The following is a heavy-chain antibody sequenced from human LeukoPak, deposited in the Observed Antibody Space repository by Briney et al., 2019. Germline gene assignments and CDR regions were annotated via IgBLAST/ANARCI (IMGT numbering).Heavy chain of an antibody. J-gene: IGHJ4*02. CDR1: GFSFSTFG. CDR2: IWDDGSKK. Sequence: PGGSLRLSCAASGFSFSTFGMHWVRQAPGNGLEWVAVIWDDGSKKYYEDSVKGRFTISRDNSKNTLYLQMNSLRAEDTAVYYCASELHRFSSSSGGDHPLDYWGQGTLVTVSS. V-gene: IGHV3-33*01. D-gene: IGHD6-6*01. CDR3: ASELHRFSSSSGGDHPLDY.